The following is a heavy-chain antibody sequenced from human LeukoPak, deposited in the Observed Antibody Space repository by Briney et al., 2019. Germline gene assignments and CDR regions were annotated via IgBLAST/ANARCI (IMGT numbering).Heavy chain of an antibody. CDR2: INHSGST. J-gene: IGHJ5*02. V-gene: IGHV4-34*01. D-gene: IGHD3-3*01. CDR1: GGSFSGYY. Sequence: PSETLSLTCAVYGGSFSGYYWSWIRQPPGKGLEWIGEINHSGSTNYNPSLKSRVTISVDTSKNQFSLKLSSVTAADTAVYYCATLYYDFWSGYSSWFDPWGQGTLVTVSS. CDR3: ATLYYDFWSGYSSWFDP.